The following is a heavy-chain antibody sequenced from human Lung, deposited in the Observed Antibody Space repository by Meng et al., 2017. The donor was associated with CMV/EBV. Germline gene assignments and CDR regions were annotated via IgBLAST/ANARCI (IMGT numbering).Heavy chain of an antibody. V-gene: IGHV5-51*01. D-gene: IGHD2-2*01. CDR1: GYSFTSYW. Sequence: GEXXKISCKGSGYSFTSYWIGWVRQMPGKGLEWMGIIYPGDSDTRYSPSFQGQVTISADKSISTAYLQWSSLKASDTAMYYCARRSSTSLEGAFDIWGQGXMVTVSS. CDR2: IYPGDSDT. CDR3: ARRSSTSLEGAFDI. J-gene: IGHJ3*02.